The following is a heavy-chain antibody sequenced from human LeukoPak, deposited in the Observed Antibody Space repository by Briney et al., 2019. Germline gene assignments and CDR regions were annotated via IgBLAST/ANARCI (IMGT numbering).Heavy chain of an antibody. CDR3: ARDPSLGVVVVAAHYFDY. J-gene: IGHJ4*02. D-gene: IGHD2-15*01. CDR2: ISAYNGNT. CDR1: GYTFTSYG. V-gene: IGHV1-18*01. Sequence: ASVKVSCKASGYTFTSYGISWVRQAPGQGLEWMGWISAYNGNTNYAQKPQGRVTMTTDTSTSTAYMELRSLRSDDTAVYYCARDPSLGVVVVAAHYFDYWGQGTLVTVSS.